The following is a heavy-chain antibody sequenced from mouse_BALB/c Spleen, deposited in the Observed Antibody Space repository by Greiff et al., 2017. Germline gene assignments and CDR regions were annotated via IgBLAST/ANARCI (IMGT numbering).Heavy chain of an antibody. V-gene: IGHV5-6-4*01. CDR1: GFTFSSYT. CDR3: TRGGSTMITTSYFDV. D-gene: IGHD2-4*01. J-gene: IGHJ1*01. Sequence: EVKVVESGGGLVKPGGSLKLSCAASGFTFSSYTMSWVRQTPEKRLEWVATISSGGSYTYYPDSVKGRFTISRDNAKNTLYLQMSSLKSEDTAMYYCTRGGSTMITTSYFDVWGAGTTVTVSS. CDR2: ISSGGSYT.